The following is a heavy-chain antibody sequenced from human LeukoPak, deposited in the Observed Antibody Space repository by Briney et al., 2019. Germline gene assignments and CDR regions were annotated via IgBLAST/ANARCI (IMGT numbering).Heavy chain of an antibody. J-gene: IGHJ3*02. V-gene: IGHV4-61*02. D-gene: IGHD1-14*01. CDR1: GGSISSGSYY. CDR2: IYTSGST. CDR3: ASLTGNQGGDAFDI. Sequence: SETLSLTCTVSGGSISSGSYYWSWIRQPAGKGLEWIVRIYTSGSTYYNPSLKSRVPISVHTSKNQFSLELTSVTPADTAVYYCASLTGNQGGDAFDIWGQGTMVTVSS.